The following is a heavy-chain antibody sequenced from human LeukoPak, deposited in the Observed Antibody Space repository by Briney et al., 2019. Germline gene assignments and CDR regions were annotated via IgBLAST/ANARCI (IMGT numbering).Heavy chain of an antibody. Sequence: GGSLRLSCAASGFTFSSYSMNWVRQAPGKGLEWVSSISSSSSYIYYADSVKGRFTISRDNAKNSLYLQMNSLRAEDTAVYYCARKGDSSGCYFFGSWGQGTLVTVSS. CDR3: ARKGDSSGCYFFGS. J-gene: IGHJ5*01. D-gene: IGHD3-22*01. CDR2: ISSSSSYI. V-gene: IGHV3-21*01. CDR1: GFTFSSYS.